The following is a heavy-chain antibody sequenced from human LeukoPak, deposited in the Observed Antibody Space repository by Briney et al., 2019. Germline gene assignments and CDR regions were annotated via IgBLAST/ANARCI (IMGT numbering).Heavy chain of an antibody. D-gene: IGHD6-6*01. V-gene: IGHV4-59*01. CDR3: ARWGSIAVARFDY. CDR1: GGSISNYY. J-gene: IGHJ4*02. Sequence: SETLSLTCTVSGGSISNYYWSWIRQPPGKGLEWIGYIYYTGSTNYNPSLTSRVNISVDTSKNQFSLNLTSVTAADTAVYYCARWGSIAVARFDYWGLGTLVTVSS. CDR2: IYYTGST.